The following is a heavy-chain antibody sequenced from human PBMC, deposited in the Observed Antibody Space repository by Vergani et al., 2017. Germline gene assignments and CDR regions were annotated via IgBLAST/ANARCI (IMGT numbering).Heavy chain of an antibody. V-gene: IGHV3-21*01. J-gene: IGHJ4*02. Sequence: EVQLVESGGGLVKPGGSLTISCGASGFNFSSYAMSWLRQAPGRGLEWVSSITRGSSYIYYADSVKGRFTISRDNVKNSLYLQMNNLRAEDTAVYYCARAASLTVMIRQFDQWGQGTLVTGSS. CDR2: ITRGSSYI. D-gene: IGHD3-16*01. CDR1: GFNFSSYA. CDR3: ARAASLTVMIRQFDQ.